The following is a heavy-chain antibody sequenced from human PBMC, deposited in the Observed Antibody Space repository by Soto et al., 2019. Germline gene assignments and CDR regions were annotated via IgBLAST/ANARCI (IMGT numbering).Heavy chain of an antibody. V-gene: IGHV1-18*01. J-gene: IGHJ4*02. CDR3: ARSPYPLLYDILTGYFDY. CDR2: ISAYNGNT. D-gene: IGHD3-9*01. Sequence: GASVKVCCKDSGYTFTSYGISWVRQATKQGLEWMGWISAYNGNTNYAQKLQGRVTMTTDTSTSTAYMELRSLRSDDTAVYYCARSPYPLLYDILTGYFDYWGQGTLVTVSS. CDR1: GYTFTSYG.